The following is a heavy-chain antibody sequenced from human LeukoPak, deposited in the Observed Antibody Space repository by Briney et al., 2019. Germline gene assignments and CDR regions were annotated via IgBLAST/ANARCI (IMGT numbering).Heavy chain of an antibody. CDR2: IYHSGST. D-gene: IGHD6-13*01. Sequence: PSETLSLTCSVSGYAISSGYFWGWIRPPPGKGLEWIGTIYHSGSTYYNPPLKSRVTISVDTSKNQFSLKLSSVTAADTAVYYCARGYSSSWYFNWFDPWGQGTLVTVSS. V-gene: IGHV4-38-2*02. CDR1: GYAISSGYF. J-gene: IGHJ5*02. CDR3: ARGYSSSWYFNWFDP.